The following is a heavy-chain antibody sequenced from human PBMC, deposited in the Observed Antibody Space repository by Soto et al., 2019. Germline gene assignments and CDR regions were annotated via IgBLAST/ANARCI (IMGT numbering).Heavy chain of an antibody. Sequence: GGSLRLSCAASGFTFSSYAMKWVRQAPGKGLEWVLLIGESGTPTYYADSVKGRFTISRDNSGNTLFLEMYSLRAEDTAVYYCARYIPGVRYYGMDVSGQGTTVTVSS. J-gene: IGHJ6*02. D-gene: IGHD2-2*01. CDR1: GFTFSSYA. CDR3: ARYIPGVRYYGMDV. V-gene: IGHV3-23*01. CDR2: IGESGTPT.